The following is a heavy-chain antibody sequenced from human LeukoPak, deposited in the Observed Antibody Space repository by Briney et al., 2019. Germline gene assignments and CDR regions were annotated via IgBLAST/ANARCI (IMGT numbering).Heavy chain of an antibody. CDR3: ARDDYGSEDV. J-gene: IGHJ6*02. D-gene: IGHD3-10*01. V-gene: IGHV3-21*01. CDR2: ISRSSGYI. CDR1: GFTFSDYS. Sequence: PGGSLRLSCAASGFTFSDYSMNWVRQAPGKGLEWVSSISRSSGYIYYADSVKGRFTISRDNAKNSLYLQMNSLRADDTAVYYCARDDYGSEDVWGQGTMVTVSS.